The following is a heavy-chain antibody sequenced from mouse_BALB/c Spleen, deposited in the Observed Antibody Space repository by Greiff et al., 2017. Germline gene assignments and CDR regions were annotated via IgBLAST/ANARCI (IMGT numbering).Heavy chain of an antibody. CDR3: ARRGLLDYYAMDY. V-gene: IGHV1-9*01. Sequence: LVESGAELMKPGASVKISCKATGYTFSSYWIEWVKQRPGHGLEWIGEILPGSGSTNYNEKFKGKATFTADTSSNTAYMQLSSLTSEDSAVYYCARRGLLDYYAMDYWGQGTSVTVSS. J-gene: IGHJ4*01. D-gene: IGHD2-3*01. CDR2: ILPGSGST. CDR1: GYTFSSYW.